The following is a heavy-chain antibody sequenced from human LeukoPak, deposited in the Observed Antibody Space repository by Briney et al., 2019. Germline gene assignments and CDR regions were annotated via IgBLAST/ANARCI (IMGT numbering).Heavy chain of an antibody. Sequence: SVKVSCKASGGTFSSYAISWVRQAPGQGLEWMGGIIPIFGTANYAQKFQGRVTITADESTSTAYMELSSLRSEDTAVYYCARGPGYCSSTSCHNIYYYYRMDVWGQGTTVTVSS. CDR1: GGTFSSYA. CDR2: IIPIFGTA. J-gene: IGHJ6*02. V-gene: IGHV1-69*13. D-gene: IGHD2-2*01. CDR3: ARGPGYCSSTSCHNIYYYYRMDV.